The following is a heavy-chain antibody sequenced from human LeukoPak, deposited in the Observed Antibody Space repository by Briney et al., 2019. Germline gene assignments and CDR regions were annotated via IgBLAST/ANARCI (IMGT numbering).Heavy chain of an antibody. V-gene: IGHV3-48*04. Sequence: GGSLRLSCASSGFIFSSYSMNWVRQAPGKGLEWVSYISSSGSIIYHADSVKGRFTISRDNAKSSLYLQMNSLRAEDTAVYYCARVVFGHGYFDYWGQGTLVTVSS. D-gene: IGHD2-21*01. J-gene: IGHJ4*02. CDR2: ISSSGSII. CDR3: ARVVFGHGYFDY. CDR1: GFIFSSYS.